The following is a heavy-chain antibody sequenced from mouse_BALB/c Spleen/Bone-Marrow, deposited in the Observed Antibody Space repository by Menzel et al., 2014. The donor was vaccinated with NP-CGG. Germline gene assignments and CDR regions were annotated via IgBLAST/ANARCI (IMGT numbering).Heavy chain of an antibody. D-gene: IGHD3-1*01. J-gene: IGHJ2*01. CDR1: GFTFSSYG. CDR3: ARDGLDY. V-gene: IGHV5-6*01. CDR2: ISSGGSYT. Sequence: EVQLQESGGGLVQPGGSLKLSCAASGFTFSSYGMSWVRQTPDKRLEWVATISSGGSYTYYPDSVKGRFTISRDNAKNTLYLQMSSLKSEDTAMYYCARDGLDYWGQGTTLTVSS.